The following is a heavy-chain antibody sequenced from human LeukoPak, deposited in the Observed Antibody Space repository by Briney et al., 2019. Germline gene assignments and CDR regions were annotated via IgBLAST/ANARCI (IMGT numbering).Heavy chain of an antibody. CDR2: IYYSGST. D-gene: IGHD6-19*01. J-gene: IGHJ4*02. V-gene: IGHV4-39*07. CDR1: GGSISSSGYY. Sequence: PSETLSLTCTVSGGSISSSGYYWGWIRQPPGKGLEWIGSIYYSGSTYYNPSLKSRVTISVDTSKNQFSLKLSSVTAADTAVYYCARVSPSGWYTPPQYYFDYWGQGTLVTVSS. CDR3: ARVSPSGWYTPPQYYFDY.